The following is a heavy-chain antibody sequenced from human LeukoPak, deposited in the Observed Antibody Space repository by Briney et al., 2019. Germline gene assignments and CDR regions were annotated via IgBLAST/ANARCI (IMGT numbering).Heavy chain of an antibody. D-gene: IGHD6-13*01. V-gene: IGHV3-21*01. CDR2: ISSSSSYI. J-gene: IGHJ3*02. Sequence: GGSLRLSYAASGFTFSSYSMNWVRQAPGKGLEWVSSISSSSSYIYYADSVKGRFTISRDNAKNSLYLQMNSLRAEDTAVSYCARARAATLYAFDIWGQGTMVTVSS. CDR3: ARARAATLYAFDI. CDR1: GFTFSSYS.